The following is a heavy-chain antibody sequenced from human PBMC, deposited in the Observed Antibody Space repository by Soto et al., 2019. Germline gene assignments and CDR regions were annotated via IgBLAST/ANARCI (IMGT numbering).Heavy chain of an antibody. V-gene: IGHV3-48*03. Sequence: PGGSLRLSCAASGFTFSSYEMNWVRQAPGKGLEWVSYISSSGSTIYYADSVKGRFTISRDNAKNSLYLQMNSLRAEDTAVYYCARDLTDILTGYFSWSPYGMDVWGQGTTVTVSS. D-gene: IGHD3-9*01. CDR1: GFTFSSYE. CDR3: ARDLTDILTGYFSWSPYGMDV. J-gene: IGHJ6*02. CDR2: ISSSGSTI.